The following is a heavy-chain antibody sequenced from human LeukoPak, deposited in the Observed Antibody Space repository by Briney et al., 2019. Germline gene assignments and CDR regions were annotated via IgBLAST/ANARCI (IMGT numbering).Heavy chain of an antibody. CDR3: ARVSGYDWESFYDY. CDR1: GGSVSSGSYY. V-gene: IGHV4-61*10. J-gene: IGHJ4*02. CDR2: IYSSGST. D-gene: IGHD5-12*01. Sequence: SETLSLTCTVSGGSVSSGSYYWSWIRQPAGKGLEWIGRIYSSGSTNYNPSLKSRVTISVDTSKNQFSLKLSSVTAADTAMYYCARVSGYDWESFYDYWGQGSLVTVSS.